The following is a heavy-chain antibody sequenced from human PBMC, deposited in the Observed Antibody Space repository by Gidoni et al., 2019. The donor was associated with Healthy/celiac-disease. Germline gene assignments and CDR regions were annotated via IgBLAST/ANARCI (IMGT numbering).Heavy chain of an antibody. CDR2: IYYSGST. J-gene: IGHJ2*01. Sequence: WIRQHPGKGLEWIGYIYYSGSTYYNPSLKSRVTISVDTSKNQFSLKLSSVTAADTAVYYCARDLEKGTVAGTSGWYFDLWGRGTLVTVSS. CDR3: ARDLEKGTVAGTSGWYFDL. V-gene: IGHV4-31*02. D-gene: IGHD6-19*01.